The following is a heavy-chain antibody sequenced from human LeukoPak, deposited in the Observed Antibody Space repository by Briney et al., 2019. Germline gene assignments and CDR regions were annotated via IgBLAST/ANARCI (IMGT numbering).Heavy chain of an antibody. J-gene: IGHJ3*01. D-gene: IGHD1-26*01. CDR1: GGSFSGYY. CDR3: ARGASGSYF. Sequence: SETLSLTCAVYGGSFSGYYWSCIRQPPGKGLEWIGEINHSGSTNYNPSLKSRVTISVDTSKNQFSLKLSSVTAADTAVYYCARGASGSYFWGQGTMVTVSS. CDR2: INHSGST. V-gene: IGHV4-34*01.